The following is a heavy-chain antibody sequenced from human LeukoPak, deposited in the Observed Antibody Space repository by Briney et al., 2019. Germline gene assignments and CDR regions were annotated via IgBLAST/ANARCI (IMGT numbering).Heavy chain of an antibody. CDR3: ASLDFWSGYGYFDY. CDR1: GFTFSSYA. J-gene: IGHJ4*02. Sequence: GGSLRLSCAASGFTFSSYAMHWVRQAPGKGLEWVAVISYDGSNKYYADSVKGRFTISRDNSKNTLYLQMNSLRAEDTAVYYCASLDFWSGYGYFDYWGQGTLVTVSS. D-gene: IGHD3-3*01. CDR2: ISYDGSNK. V-gene: IGHV3-30-3*01.